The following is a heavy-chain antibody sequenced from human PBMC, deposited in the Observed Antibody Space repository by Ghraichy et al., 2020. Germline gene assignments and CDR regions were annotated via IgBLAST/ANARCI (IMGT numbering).Heavy chain of an antibody. CDR1: GFSFSDYY. J-gene: IGHJ4*02. CDR2: IDPSGTTI. Sequence: GGSLRLSCAASGFSFSDYYMSWIRQAPGKGLEWISYIDPSGTTIDYADSVKGRFTISRDNAKNSLYLQLNSLRAEDTAVYYCARDRYDSSGYGGWTTDYWGQGTLSPSPQ. V-gene: IGHV3-11*01. CDR3: ARDRYDSSGYGGWTTDY. D-gene: IGHD3-22*01.